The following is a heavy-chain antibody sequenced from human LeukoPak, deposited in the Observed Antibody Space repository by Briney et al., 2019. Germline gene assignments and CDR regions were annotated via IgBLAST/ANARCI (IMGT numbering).Heavy chain of an antibody. CDR3: TTQGPYDILTGFGYYFDY. D-gene: IGHD3-9*01. V-gene: IGHV3-15*01. Sequence: GGSLRLSCAASGFTFGNAWMSWVRQAPGKGLEWVGRIKSKTDGGTTDYAAPVKGRFTISRDDSKNTLHLQMNSLKTEDTAVYYCTTQGPYDILTGFGYYFDYWGQGTLVTVSS. CDR1: GFTFGNAW. J-gene: IGHJ4*02. CDR2: IKSKTDGGTT.